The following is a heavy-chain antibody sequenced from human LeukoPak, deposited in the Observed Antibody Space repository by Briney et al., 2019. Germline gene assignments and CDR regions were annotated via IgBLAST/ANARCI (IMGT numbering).Heavy chain of an antibody. CDR3: ARGRGSYYFDY. J-gene: IGHJ4*02. D-gene: IGHD1-26*01. CDR1: GFTFSSYA. CDR2: ISHDGSNK. Sequence: GGSLRLSCAASGFTFSSYAMHWVRQAPGKGLEWVAVISHDGSNKYYADSVKGRFTISRDNSKNTLYLQMNSLRAEDTAVYYCARGRGSYYFDYWGQGTLVTVSS. V-gene: IGHV3-30-3*01.